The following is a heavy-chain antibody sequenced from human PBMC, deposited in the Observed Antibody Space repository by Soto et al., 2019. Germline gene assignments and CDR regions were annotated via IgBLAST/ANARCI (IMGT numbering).Heavy chain of an antibody. D-gene: IGHD3-10*01. CDR2: INPFDGSR. CDR1: GYTFTNFG. CDR3: SRVDPGETSPFDH. V-gene: IGHV1-18*01. J-gene: IGHJ4*02. Sequence: ASVKVSCKASGYTFTNFGISWVRQAPGQGLEWMGWINPFDGSRMFAQSFQGRVTMTRDTSTSTVYMEVSSLRSEDTAVYYCSRVDPGETSPFDHWGQGTLVTVSS.